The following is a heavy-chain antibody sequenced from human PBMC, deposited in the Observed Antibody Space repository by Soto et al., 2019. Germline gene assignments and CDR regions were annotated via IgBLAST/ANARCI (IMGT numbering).Heavy chain of an antibody. D-gene: IGHD1-26*01. Sequence: QVQLQESGPGLVKPSETLSLTCTVSGGSIGSYHWSWIRQPPGKGLEWIGYIHYSGITNYNPSLKSRVTISVDPSKNQFSLKLSSVTAADVAVYYCARHSGVSGTLGYYFAHWGQGTLVTVSS. CDR2: IHYSGIT. CDR1: GGSIGSYH. V-gene: IGHV4-59*08. CDR3: ARHSGVSGTLGYYFAH. J-gene: IGHJ4*02.